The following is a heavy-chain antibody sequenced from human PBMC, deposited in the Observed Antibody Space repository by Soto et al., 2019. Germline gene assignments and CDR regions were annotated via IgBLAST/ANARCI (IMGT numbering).Heavy chain of an antibody. J-gene: IGHJ6*02. CDR2: ISAYNGNT. Sequence: QVQLVQSGAEVKRAGASVKVSCKASGYTFSSYGLSWVRQAPGQGLEWMGWISAYNGNTHYAQKFQGRVIMTTDTSTRTAYMELRSLRSDDTAVYFCAREGYYSGSGTYSPPRYYGMDVWGQGTTVTVSS. D-gene: IGHD3-10*01. CDR3: AREGYYSGSGTYSPPRYYGMDV. CDR1: GYTFSSYG. V-gene: IGHV1-18*01.